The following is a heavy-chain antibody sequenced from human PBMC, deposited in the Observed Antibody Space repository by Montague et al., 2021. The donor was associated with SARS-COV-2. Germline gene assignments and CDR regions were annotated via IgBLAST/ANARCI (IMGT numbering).Heavy chain of an antibody. Sequence: SETLSLTCAVYGGSFSGYYWSWIRQPPGKGLEWIGEINHSGSTNYNPSLKSRVPISVDTSKNQFSLKLSSVTAADTAVYYCARGRKRITVVRGVIIDWFDPWGQGTLVTVSS. D-gene: IGHD3-10*01. CDR3: ARGRKRITVVRGVIIDWFDP. CDR1: GGSFSGYY. CDR2: INHSGST. J-gene: IGHJ5*02. V-gene: IGHV4-34*01.